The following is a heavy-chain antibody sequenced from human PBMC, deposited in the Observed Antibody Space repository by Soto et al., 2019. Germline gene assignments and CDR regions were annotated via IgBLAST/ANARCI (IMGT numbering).Heavy chain of an antibody. D-gene: IGHD1-26*01. CDR2: IYYSGST. Sequence: PSETLSLTCTVSGGSINNYYWSWIRQPPGKGLEWIGYIYYSGSTNYNPSLKSRVTISVDTSKNQFSLKLSSVTAADTTVYYCARRYGGNFDYWGQGNLVTVSS. CDR3: ARRYGGNFDY. J-gene: IGHJ4*02. CDR1: GGSINNYY. V-gene: IGHV4-59*01.